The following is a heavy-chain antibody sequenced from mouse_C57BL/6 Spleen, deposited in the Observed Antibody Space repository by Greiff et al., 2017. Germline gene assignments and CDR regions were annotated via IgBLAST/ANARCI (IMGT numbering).Heavy chain of an antibody. J-gene: IGHJ4*01. CDR2: IDPSDSYT. V-gene: IGHV1-69*01. CDR1: GYTFTSYW. Sequence: QVQLQQPGAELVMPGASVKLSCKASGYTFTSYWMHWVKQRPGQGLEWIGKIDPSDSYTNDNQKFKGKSTLTVDKSSSTAYMQLSSLTSEDSAVYYCARGGYGNYEAMDYGGQGTSVTVSS. D-gene: IGHD2-1*01. CDR3: ARGGYGNYEAMDY.